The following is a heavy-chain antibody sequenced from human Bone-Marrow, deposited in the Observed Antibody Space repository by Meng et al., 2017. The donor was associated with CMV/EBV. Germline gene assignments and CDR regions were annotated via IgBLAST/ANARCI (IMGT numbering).Heavy chain of an antibody. CDR3: AGWGEVGGPPLDAFDI. Sequence: ASVKVSCKASGYTFSNYDINWVRQAPGQGLEWMGWINPNSGGTNYAQKFQGRVTMTRDTSISTAYMELSRLGSDDTAVYCCAGWGEVGGPPLDAFDIWGQGTMVTVSS. D-gene: IGHD3-10*01. CDR2: INPNSGGT. J-gene: IGHJ3*02. V-gene: IGHV1-2*02. CDR1: GYTFSNYD.